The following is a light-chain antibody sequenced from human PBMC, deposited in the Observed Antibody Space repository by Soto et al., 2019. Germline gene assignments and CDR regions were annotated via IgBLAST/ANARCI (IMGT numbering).Light chain of an antibody. CDR1: HTISSW. V-gene: IGKV1-5*03. CDR2: KAS. J-gene: IGKJ1*01. Sequence: DMEMTQAPSTLSGSVGDRVSSTCRASHTISSWLAWYQQKPGKAPKLLIYKASTLKSGVPSRFRGSGSGTEFTLTISSLQTDDFATYDCQQYNSWWTFGQGTKVDIK. CDR3: QQYNSWWT.